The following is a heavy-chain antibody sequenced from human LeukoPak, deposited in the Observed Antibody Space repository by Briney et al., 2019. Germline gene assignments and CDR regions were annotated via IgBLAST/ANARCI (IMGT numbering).Heavy chain of an antibody. CDR1: GFTFSNHW. CDR2: INQEESEK. D-gene: IGHD3-16*02. J-gene: IGHJ4*02. V-gene: IGHV3-7*01. Sequence: GRSLRLSCAASGFTFSNHWMTWVRHAAGKGLEWVANINQEESEKYYVDSVIGRFTISRDNAQTSLYLQLNSLRAEDTAVYYCARRYMATSAEDFDYWGQGTLVTVSS. CDR3: ARRYMATSAEDFDY.